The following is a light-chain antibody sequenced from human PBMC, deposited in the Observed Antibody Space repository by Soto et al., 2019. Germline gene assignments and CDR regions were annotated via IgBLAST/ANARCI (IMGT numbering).Light chain of an antibody. CDR2: LGS. Sequence: DIVMTQSPLSLPVTHGEPASISCRSSQSLLHSNGYNYLDWYLQKPVQSPQLLIYLGSNRASGVPDRFIGSRSGTDFTLKINRVEAEDVGVHCCMQALQTPVTCGQGTKMDIK. CDR1: QSLLHSNGYNY. V-gene: IGKV2-28*01. J-gene: IGKJ1*01. CDR3: MQALQTPVT.